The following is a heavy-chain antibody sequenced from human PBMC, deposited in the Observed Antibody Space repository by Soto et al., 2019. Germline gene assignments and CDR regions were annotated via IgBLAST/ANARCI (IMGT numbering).Heavy chain of an antibody. V-gene: IGHV4-59*01. CDR1: GGSISSYY. D-gene: IGHD6-13*01. Sequence: SETLSLTCTVSGGSISSYYWSWIRQPPGKGLEWIGYIYYSGSTNYNPSLKSRVTISVDTSKNQFSLKLSSVTAADTAVYYCARGTSSSWYQGKFDYWGQGTLVTVSS. CDR3: ARGTSSSWYQGKFDY. J-gene: IGHJ4*02. CDR2: IYYSGST.